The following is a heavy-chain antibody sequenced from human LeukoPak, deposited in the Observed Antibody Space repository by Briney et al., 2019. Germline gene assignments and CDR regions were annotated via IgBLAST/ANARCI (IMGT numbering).Heavy chain of an antibody. CDR2: ISGSGGST. J-gene: IGHJ4*02. V-gene: IGHV3-23*01. Sequence: GGSLRLSCAASGLTFSSYAMSWVRQAPGKGLEWVSAISGSGGSTYYADSVKGRFTISRDNSKNTLYLQMNSLRAEDTAVYYCAKGAYYYDSSGYYLVYWGQGTLVTVSS. CDR3: AKGAYYYDSSGYYLVY. CDR1: GLTFSSYA. D-gene: IGHD3-22*01.